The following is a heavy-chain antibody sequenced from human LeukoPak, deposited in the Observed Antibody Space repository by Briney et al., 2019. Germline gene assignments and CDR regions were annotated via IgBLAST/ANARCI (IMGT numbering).Heavy chain of an antibody. CDR1: GGSISSGGYY. D-gene: IGHD2-15*01. CDR2: IYYSGST. Sequence: SETLSLTCTVSGGSISSGGYYWRWIRQHPGKGLEWIGYIYYSGSTYYNPSLKSRVTISVDTSKNQFSLKLSSVTAADTAVYYCARGSYCSGGSCYDYWGQGTLVTVSS. J-gene: IGHJ4*02. CDR3: ARGSYCSGGSCYDY. V-gene: IGHV4-31*03.